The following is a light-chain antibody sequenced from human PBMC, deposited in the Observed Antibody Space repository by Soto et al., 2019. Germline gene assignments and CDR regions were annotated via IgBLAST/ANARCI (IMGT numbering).Light chain of an antibody. CDR3: QQYGSAPPYT. J-gene: IGKJ2*01. CDR1: QSVSNNY. CDR2: GSS. V-gene: IGKV3-20*01. Sequence: EVVLTQSPGTLSLSPGERATLSCRASQSVSNNYLAWYQQKPGQSPKLLIFGSSDRATGIPDRFSGSGSGTDFTLTISSLEPEDFAVYYCQQYGSAPPYTFGQATKREIK.